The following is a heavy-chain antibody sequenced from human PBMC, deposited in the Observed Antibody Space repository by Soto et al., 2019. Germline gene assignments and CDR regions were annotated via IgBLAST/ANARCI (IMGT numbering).Heavy chain of an antibody. D-gene: IGHD3-3*01. J-gene: IGHJ5*02. CDR1: GYTFTSYD. Sequence: ASVKVSCEASGYTFTSYDINWVRQATGLGLEWMGWMNPNSGNTGYAQKFQGRVTMTRNTSISTAYMELSSLRSEDTAVYYCARNYDFWSGYFAPWFDPWGQGILVTVS. CDR3: ARNYDFWSGYFAPWFDP. CDR2: MNPNSGNT. V-gene: IGHV1-8*01.